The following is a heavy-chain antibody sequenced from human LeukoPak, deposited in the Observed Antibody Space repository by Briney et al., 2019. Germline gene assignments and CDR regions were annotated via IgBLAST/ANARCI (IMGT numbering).Heavy chain of an antibody. CDR1: GGSFSGYY. Sequence: PSETLSLTCAVYGGSFSGYYWSWIRQPPGKGLEWIGEINHSGSTNYNPSLKSRVTISVDTSKNQFSLKLSSVTAADTAVYYCARGQYYYGSGSYVYWGQGTLVTVSS. CDR2: INHSGST. CDR3: ARGQYYYGSGSYVY. V-gene: IGHV4-34*01. J-gene: IGHJ4*02. D-gene: IGHD3-10*01.